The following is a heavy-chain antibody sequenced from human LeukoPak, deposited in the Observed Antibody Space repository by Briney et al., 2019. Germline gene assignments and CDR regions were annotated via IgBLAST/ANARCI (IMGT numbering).Heavy chain of an antibody. V-gene: IGHV3-11*01. CDR3: ASGIQPRLSWFFDL. J-gene: IGHJ2*01. D-gene: IGHD5-18*01. Sequence: GGSLRLSFSASGFRFSDYYMTWIGQAPGKGPEWVAYISSPGTTLYYVDSVKGRFTISRDNAKNSMYLQMNSLRAEDTAVYYCASGIQPRLSWFFDLWGRGTQVIVSS. CDR1: GFRFSDYY. CDR2: ISSPGTTL.